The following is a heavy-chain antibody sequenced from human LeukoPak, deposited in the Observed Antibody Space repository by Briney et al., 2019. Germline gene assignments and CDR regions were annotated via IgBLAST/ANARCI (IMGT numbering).Heavy chain of an antibody. CDR2: IKPDGREE. CDR3: ATDYYDSSGDYTVDY. J-gene: IGHJ4*02. V-gene: IGHV3-7*05. CDR1: GFTFSSYW. D-gene: IGHD3-22*01. Sequence: PGGSLRLSCEGSGFTFSSYWMTWVRQAPGKGLEWVANIKPDGREEYYVDSVKGRFTISRDNAKNSLYLYMNTLRAEDTAVYYCATDYYDSSGDYTVDYWGQGTLVTVSS.